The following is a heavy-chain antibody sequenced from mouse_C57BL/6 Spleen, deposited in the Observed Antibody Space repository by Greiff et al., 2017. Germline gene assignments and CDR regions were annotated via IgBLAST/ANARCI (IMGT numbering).Heavy chain of an antibody. V-gene: IGHV5-17*01. J-gene: IGHJ3*01. D-gene: IGHD2-2*01. CDR3: ARGGLYGYDETGRFAY. Sequence: EVQLVESGGGLVKPGGSLKLSCAASGFTFSDYGMHWVRQAPEKGLEWVAYISSGSSTIYYADTVKGRFTISRDNAKNTLFLQMTSLRSEDTAMYYCARGGLYGYDETGRFAYWGQGTLVTVSA. CDR1: GFTFSDYG. CDR2: ISSGSSTI.